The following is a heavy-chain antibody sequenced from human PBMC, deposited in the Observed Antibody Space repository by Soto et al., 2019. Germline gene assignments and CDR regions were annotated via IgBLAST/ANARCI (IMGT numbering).Heavy chain of an antibody. CDR3: ATYSSTGIAVAGY. D-gene: IGHD6-19*01. CDR2: IWYDGSNK. V-gene: IGHV3-33*01. Sequence: GGSLRLSCAASGFTFSSYGMHWVRQAPGKGLEWVAVIWYDGSNKYYADSVKGRFTISRDNSKNTLYLQMNSLRAEDTAVYYCATYSSTGIAVAGYWGQGTLVTVSS. CDR1: GFTFSSYG. J-gene: IGHJ4*02.